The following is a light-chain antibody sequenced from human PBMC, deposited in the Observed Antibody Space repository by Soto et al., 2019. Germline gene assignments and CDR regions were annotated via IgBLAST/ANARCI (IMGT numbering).Light chain of an antibody. Sequence: EIVMTQSPATLSVSPGDRVTLSCRASQSVRTNSAWYQQKPGQAPRLLIYGASTRATGIPARFSGSGSGTEFTLTISSLQSEDFATYYCQQYNSYSPYTFGQGTKLEIK. CDR3: QQYNSYSPYT. CDR2: GAS. CDR1: QSVRTN. V-gene: IGKV3-15*01. J-gene: IGKJ2*01.